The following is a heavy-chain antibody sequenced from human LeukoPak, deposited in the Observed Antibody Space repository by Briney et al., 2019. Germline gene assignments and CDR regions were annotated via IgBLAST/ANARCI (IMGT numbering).Heavy chain of an antibody. CDR2: ISWVGGSI. CDR1: GFIFVDYV. V-gene: IGHV3-43*01. Sequence: PGWSLRLSRAASGFIFVDYVMHWVRQAPGKGLEWVALISWVGGSIYYADSVNGRLTLSRDNSKNSLYLQMNALRPEHTALYYCAQDWGCTSRFRYYGMDVWVQGATVSVSS. CDR3: AQDWGCTSRFRYYGMDV. J-gene: IGHJ6*02. D-gene: IGHD2-8*02.